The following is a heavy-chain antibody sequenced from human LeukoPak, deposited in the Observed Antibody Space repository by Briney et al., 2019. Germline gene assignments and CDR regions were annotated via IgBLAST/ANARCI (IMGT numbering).Heavy chain of an antibody. CDR2: IRSKSEGGTT. D-gene: IGHD3-10*01. CDR1: GFTFNNAW. CDR3: ARDRPQFDGMDV. J-gene: IGHJ6*02. Sequence: GGSLRLSCGASGFTFNNAWMSWVRQAPGKGLEWVGRIRSKSEGGTTDYGAPVKGRFTISRDNAKNSLYLQMNSLRAEDTAVYYCARDRPQFDGMDVWGQGTTVTVSS. V-gene: IGHV3-15*01.